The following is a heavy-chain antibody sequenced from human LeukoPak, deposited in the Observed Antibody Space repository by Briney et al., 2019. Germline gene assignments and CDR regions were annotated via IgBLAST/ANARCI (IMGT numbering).Heavy chain of an antibody. CDR3: ARWVYGSPEGDAFDI. Sequence: GPCLRLSCALSGPTVSSNYTGWVRQPPGEGLEWVSVIYSGGSTYYADSVKGRFTISRDNSKNTLYLQMNSLRDEDTAVYYCARWVYGSPEGDAFDIWGQGTVVTVSS. V-gene: IGHV3-66*01. CDR2: IYSGGST. CDR1: GPTVSSNY. J-gene: IGHJ3*02. D-gene: IGHD1-14*01.